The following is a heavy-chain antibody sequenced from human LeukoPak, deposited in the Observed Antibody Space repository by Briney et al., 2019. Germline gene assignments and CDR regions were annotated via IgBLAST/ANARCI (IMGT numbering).Heavy chain of an antibody. J-gene: IGHJ6*03. CDR3: ARSSWNNLNYYYYMDV. CDR1: GDSGSSNRAT. V-gene: IGHV6-1*01. CDR2: TYYRSNWYN. D-gene: IGHD1/OR15-1a*01. Sequence: SQTLSLTCAISGDSGSSNRATWNWIRQSPSRGLEWLGRTYYRSNWYNDYAVSVKSRITINPDTSKNQFSLQLHSVTPEDTAVYYCARSSWNNLNYYYYMDVWGKGTTVTVSS.